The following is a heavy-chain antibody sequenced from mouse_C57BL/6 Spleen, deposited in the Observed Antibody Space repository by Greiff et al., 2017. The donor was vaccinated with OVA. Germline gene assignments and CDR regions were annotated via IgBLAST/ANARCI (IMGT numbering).Heavy chain of an antibody. D-gene: IGHD2-4*01. CDR2: ISSGSSTI. J-gene: IGHJ4*01. CDR1: GFTFSDYG. Sequence: EVHLVESGGGLVKPGGSLKLSCAASGFTFSDYGMHWVRQAPEKGLEWVAYISSGSSTIYYADTVKGRFTISRDNAKNTLFLQMTSLRSEDTAMYYCASTMITTLYYYAMDYWGQGTSVTVSS. V-gene: IGHV5-17*01. CDR3: ASTMITTLYYYAMDY.